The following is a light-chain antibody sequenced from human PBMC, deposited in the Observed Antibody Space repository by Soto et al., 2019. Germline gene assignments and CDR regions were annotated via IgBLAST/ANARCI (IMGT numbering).Light chain of an antibody. CDR1: QSVSRN. J-gene: IGKJ1*01. CDR3: QHRSNWPGT. CDR2: DVS. Sequence: EIVLTQSPATLSVSPGDRATLSCRASQSVSRNLAWYQQKPGQAPSLLIYDVSDRATGIPARFTGSGSGTDFTLTISSLEPEDFAVYYCQHRSNWPGTFGQGTKVDIK. V-gene: IGKV3-11*01.